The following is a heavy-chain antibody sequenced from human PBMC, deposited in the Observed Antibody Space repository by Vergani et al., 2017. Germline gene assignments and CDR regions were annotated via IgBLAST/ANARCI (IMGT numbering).Heavy chain of an antibody. CDR2: IDPSDSYT. D-gene: IGHD5-18*01. V-gene: IGHV5-10-1*01. CDR1: GYSFTSYW. J-gene: IGHJ6*02. Sequence: EVQLVQSGAEVKKPGESLKISCKGSGYSFTSYWISWVRQMPGKGLEWMGRIDPSDSYTNYSPSFQGHVTISADKSISTAYLQWSSLKASDTAMYYCAGSVDTAMVSRGDYYYYGMDVWGQGTTVTVSS. CDR3: AGSVDTAMVSRGDYYYYGMDV.